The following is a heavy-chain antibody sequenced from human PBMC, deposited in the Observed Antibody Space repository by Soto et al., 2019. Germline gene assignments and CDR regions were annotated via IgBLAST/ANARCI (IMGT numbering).Heavy chain of an antibody. CDR3: ARKYSSSWYRRWYFDL. V-gene: IGHV4-59*08. CDR2: IYYSGST. Sequence: QVQLQESGPGLVKPSETLSLTCTVSGGSISSYYWSWIRQPPGKGLEWIGYIYYSGSTNYNPSLKSRVTISVDTSKNQFSLKLSSVTAAGTAVYYCARKYSSSWYRRWYFDLWGRGTLVTVSS. D-gene: IGHD6-13*01. CDR1: GGSISSYY. J-gene: IGHJ2*01.